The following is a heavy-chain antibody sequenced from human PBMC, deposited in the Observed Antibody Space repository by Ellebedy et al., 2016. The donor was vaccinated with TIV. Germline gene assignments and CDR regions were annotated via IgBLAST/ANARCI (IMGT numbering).Heavy chain of an antibody. V-gene: IGHV3-15*01. Sequence: PGGSLRLSCASSGFRFNNGWMNWVRQTPGKGLEWIGRITSETEGGTADYAARVKGRFLISRDDLKNTLYLQMNNLTFEDTGVYYCSTYTVGDDSWGQGTLVTVSS. CDR3: STYTVGDDS. CDR2: ITSETEGGTA. CDR1: GFRFNNGW. D-gene: IGHD5-12*01. J-gene: IGHJ4*02.